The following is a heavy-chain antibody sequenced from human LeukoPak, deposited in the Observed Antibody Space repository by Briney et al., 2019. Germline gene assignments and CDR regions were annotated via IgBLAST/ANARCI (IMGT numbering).Heavy chain of an antibody. V-gene: IGHV4-39*01. D-gene: IGHD2/OR15-2a*01. CDR1: GGSISSSSYS. CDR2: IYYSGST. CDR3: ARLISARIDY. Sequence: PSETLSLTCTVSGGSISSSSYSWGWLRQPPGKGLEWIGNIYYSGSTYYNPSLKSRLTISVDTSKNQFSLKLSSVTAADTAVYYCARLISARIDYWGQGTLVPVSS. J-gene: IGHJ4*02.